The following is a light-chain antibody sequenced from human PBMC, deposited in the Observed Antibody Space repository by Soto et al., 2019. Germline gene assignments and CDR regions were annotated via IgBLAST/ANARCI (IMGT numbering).Light chain of an antibody. CDR2: GAS. Sequence: EIVLTQSPGTLSLSPGERATLSCRASQSVSSSYLAWYQQKPGQAPRLLIYGASTRASGIPDRFSGSGSGTDFTLTINRLEPEDFAVYYCQQYDNSLYTFGQGTKLEIK. J-gene: IGKJ2*01. CDR1: QSVSSSY. V-gene: IGKV3-20*01. CDR3: QQYDNSLYT.